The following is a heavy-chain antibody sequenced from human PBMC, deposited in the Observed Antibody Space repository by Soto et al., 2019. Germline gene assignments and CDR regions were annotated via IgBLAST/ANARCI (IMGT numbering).Heavy chain of an antibody. V-gene: IGHV1-69*12. Sequence: QVQLVQSGAEVKKPGSSVKVSCKASGGTFSSYAISWVRHAPGQGLEWMGGIIPIFDTADYAQKFQGRVTITADESTNTAYMELSSLRSEDTAVYYCAGHSSGVPGYYYGMDVWGQGTTVTVSS. CDR3: AGHSSGVPGYYYGMDV. CDR1: GGTFSSYA. CDR2: IIPIFDTA. J-gene: IGHJ6*02. D-gene: IGHD3-22*01.